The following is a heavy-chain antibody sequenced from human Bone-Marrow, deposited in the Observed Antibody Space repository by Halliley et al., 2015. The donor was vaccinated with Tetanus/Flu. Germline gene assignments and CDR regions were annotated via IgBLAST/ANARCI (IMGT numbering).Heavy chain of an antibody. V-gene: IGHV3-23*05. Sequence: VSAINTVGDKTYYADSVKGRFTITRDSSKNTLYLEMNSLRAEDTAVYYCARGGDPDAFDIWGQGTMVTVSS. D-gene: IGHD4-17*01. J-gene: IGHJ3*02. CDR3: ARGGDPDAFDI. CDR2: INTVGDKT.